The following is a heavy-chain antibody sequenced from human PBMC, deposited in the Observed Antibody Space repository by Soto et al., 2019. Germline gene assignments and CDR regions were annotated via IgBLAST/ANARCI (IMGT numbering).Heavy chain of an antibody. D-gene: IGHD3-10*01. CDR1: GFIFSSFW. J-gene: IGHJ6*02. CDR3: AREGSLGLDV. Sequence: EVRLEEAGGGFVQHGGSLRVSCSGSGFIFSSFWMHWVRQGPGKGLEWVSRINGDGASLAYAESVKGRFSISRDNVKNTLHLQMNSLGVDDTAVYFCAREGSLGLDVWGRGTTVTVSS. V-gene: IGHV3-74*03. CDR2: INGDGASL.